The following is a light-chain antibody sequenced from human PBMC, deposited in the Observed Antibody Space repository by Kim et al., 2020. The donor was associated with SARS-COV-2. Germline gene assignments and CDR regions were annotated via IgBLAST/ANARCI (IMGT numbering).Light chain of an antibody. Sequence: ASIGDRVTIAYQASQDIRNYLNWYQQKPGKAPKLLIFDVSELETGVPSRFSGTGSVTHYTFTITSLQPEDIATYYCQQYEDLPITFGGGTKVDIK. CDR3: QQYEDLPIT. V-gene: IGKV1-33*01. CDR1: QDIRNY. J-gene: IGKJ4*01. CDR2: DVS.